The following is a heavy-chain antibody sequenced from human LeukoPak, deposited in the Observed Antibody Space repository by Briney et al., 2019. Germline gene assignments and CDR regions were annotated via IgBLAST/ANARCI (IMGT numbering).Heavy chain of an antibody. CDR2: IYHSGST. CDR1: GGSISSSNW. Sequence: PSGTLSLTCAVSGGSISSSNWWSWVRQPPGKGLEWIGEIYHSGSTNYNPSLKSRVTISVDKSKNQFSLKLSSVTAADTAAYYCARASTPAVPGESVYFDYWGQGTLVTVSS. D-gene: IGHD3-10*01. CDR3: ARASTPAVPGESVYFDY. V-gene: IGHV4-4*02. J-gene: IGHJ4*02.